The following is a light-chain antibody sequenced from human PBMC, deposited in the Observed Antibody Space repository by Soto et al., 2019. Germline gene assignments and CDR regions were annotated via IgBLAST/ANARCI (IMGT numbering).Light chain of an antibody. CDR3: QQYGSSPRT. V-gene: IGKV3-20*01. CDR1: QSVSSSY. Sequence: VGLTQSPGTLSLTPGERATLSCRASQSVSSSYLAWYQQKPGQAPRLLIYGASSRATGIPDRFSGSGSGTDFTLTISRLEPEDFAVYYCQQYGSSPRTFGQGTMVDIK. CDR2: GAS. J-gene: IGKJ1*01.